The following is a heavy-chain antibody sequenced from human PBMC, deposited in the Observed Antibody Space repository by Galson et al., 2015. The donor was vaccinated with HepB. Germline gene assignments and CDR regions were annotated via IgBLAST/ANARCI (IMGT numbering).Heavy chain of an antibody. Sequence: SLRLSCAASGFTYSSYAMHWVRQAPGEGLEWVAVISYDGSNKYYADSVKGRFTISRDNSKNTLYLQMNSLRAEDTAVYYCARDPAPYITMIVVVPPARTVDYWGQGTLVTVSS. J-gene: IGHJ4*02. D-gene: IGHD3-22*01. CDR1: GFTYSSYA. V-gene: IGHV3-30-3*01. CDR2: ISYDGSNK. CDR3: ARDPAPYITMIVVVPPARTVDY.